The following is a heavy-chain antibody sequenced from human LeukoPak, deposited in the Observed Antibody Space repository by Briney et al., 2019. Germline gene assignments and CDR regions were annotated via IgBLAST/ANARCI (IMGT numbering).Heavy chain of an antibody. V-gene: IGHV3-64D*09. CDR1: GFTFSSFD. CDR2: ISPNGGGT. Sequence: GGSLRLSCSASGFTFSSFDMHWVRQAPGKGLEYISAISPNGGGTYHADSVKGRFTISRDNSKNTLYLQMSSLRIEDTAVYYCVKIARDWGQGTLVTVSS. J-gene: IGHJ4*02. CDR3: VKIARD.